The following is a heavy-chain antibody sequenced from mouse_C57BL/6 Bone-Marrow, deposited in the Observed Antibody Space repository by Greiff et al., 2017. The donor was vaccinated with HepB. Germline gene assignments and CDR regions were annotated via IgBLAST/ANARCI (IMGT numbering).Heavy chain of an antibody. V-gene: IGHV1-81*01. Sequence: QVQLQQPGAELVMPGASVKLSCKASGYTFTSYGISWVKQRTGQGLEWIGEIYPRSGNTYYNEKFKGKATLTADKSSSTAYMELRSLTSEDSAVYFCARPSYSNYDWYFDVWGTGTTVTVSS. D-gene: IGHD2-5*01. J-gene: IGHJ1*03. CDR2: IYPRSGNT. CDR1: GYTFTSYG. CDR3: ARPSYSNYDWYFDV.